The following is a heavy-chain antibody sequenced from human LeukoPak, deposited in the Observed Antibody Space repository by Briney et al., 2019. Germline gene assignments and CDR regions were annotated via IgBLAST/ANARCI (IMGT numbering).Heavy chain of an antibody. Sequence: GGSLRLSCAASGFTVSSNYMSWVRQAPGKGLEWVGLIRSKAYGATTEYAASVKDRFTISRDDSKSIAYLQMNSLKTEDTAVYHCTRDWIPAAELCYFDYWGQGTLVTVSS. D-gene: IGHD6-13*01. CDR2: IRSKAYGATT. CDR3: TRDWIPAAELCYFDY. CDR1: GFTVSSNY. J-gene: IGHJ4*02. V-gene: IGHV3-49*04.